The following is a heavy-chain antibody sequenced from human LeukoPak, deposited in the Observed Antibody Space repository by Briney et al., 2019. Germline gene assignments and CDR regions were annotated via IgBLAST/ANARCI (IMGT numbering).Heavy chain of an antibody. V-gene: IGHV3-9*01. Sequence: HPGGSLRLSCAASGFTFDDYAMHWVRQAPGKGLEWVSGISWNSGSIGYADSVKGRFTISRDNAKNSLYLQMNSLRAEDTALYYCAKEGGSGWFRWDAFDIWGQGTMVTVSS. CDR3: AKEGGSGWFRWDAFDI. CDR1: GFTFDDYA. D-gene: IGHD6-19*01. CDR2: ISWNSGSI. J-gene: IGHJ3*02.